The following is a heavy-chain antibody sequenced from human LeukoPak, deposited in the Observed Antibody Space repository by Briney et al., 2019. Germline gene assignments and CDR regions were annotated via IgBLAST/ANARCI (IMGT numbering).Heavy chain of an antibody. J-gene: IGHJ4*02. CDR1: GASIISNNW. D-gene: IGHD4-17*01. CDR3: MGADYGGH. CDR2: IWHSGTT. Sequence: SETLSLTCAVSGASIISNNWWSWVRQPSGKGLEWIGEIWHSGTTNYNPSFKSRVTISVDNSKNQFSLKLNSVTAADTAVYYCMGADYGGHWGQGTLVTVSS. V-gene: IGHV4-4*02.